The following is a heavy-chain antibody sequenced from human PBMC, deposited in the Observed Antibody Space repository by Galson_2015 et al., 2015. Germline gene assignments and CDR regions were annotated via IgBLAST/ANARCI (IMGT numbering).Heavy chain of an antibody. D-gene: IGHD2-2*01. CDR3: TRAVLDRGRYQLPPPYYYYYMDV. CDR1: GFTFSNAW. J-gene: IGHJ6*03. Sequence: SLRLSCAASGFTFSNAWMSWVRQAPGKGLEWVGRIKSKTDGGTTDYAAPVKGRFTISRDDSKSTLYLQMNSLKTEDTAVYYCTRAVLDRGRYQLPPPYYYYYMDVWGKGTTVTVSS. V-gene: IGHV3-15*01. CDR2: IKSKTDGGTT.